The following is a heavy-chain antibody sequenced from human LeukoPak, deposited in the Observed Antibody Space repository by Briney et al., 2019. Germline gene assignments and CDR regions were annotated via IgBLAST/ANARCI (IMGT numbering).Heavy chain of an antibody. V-gene: IGHV3-30*04. J-gene: IGHJ6*03. CDR1: GFTLISYA. CDR3: ARDPWTSSHYMDV. CDR2: ISFHGTDT. Sequence: GGSLRLSCAASGFTLISYAIHWVRQAPGKGLEWVAVISFHGTDTFYADSVKGRFTISRDNAKNSLYLEMNSLRAEDTAVYYCARDPWTSSHYMDVWGKGTTVTVYS. D-gene: IGHD2-2*01.